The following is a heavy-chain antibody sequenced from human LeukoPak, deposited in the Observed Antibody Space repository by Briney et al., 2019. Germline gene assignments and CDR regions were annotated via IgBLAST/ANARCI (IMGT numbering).Heavy chain of an antibody. D-gene: IGHD1-1*01. V-gene: IGHV3-74*03. J-gene: IGHJ4*02. CDR2: IKSDGTNT. Sequence: QPGGSLRLSCAASGFTFGSYWMHWVRQTPEKGLVWVPRIKSDGTNTAYADPVKGRFTISRDNAKNTLYLQMNSLRAEDTAVYYCATRLITTTGFDNWGQGSLVIVPS. CDR3: ATRLITTTGFDN. CDR1: GFTFGSYW.